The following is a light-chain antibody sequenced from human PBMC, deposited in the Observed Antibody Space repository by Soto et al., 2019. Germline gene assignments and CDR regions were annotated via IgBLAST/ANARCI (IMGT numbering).Light chain of an antibody. CDR2: EVS. CDR1: SSDVGYYNY. Sequence: QSALTQPASVSGSPGQSITISCTGTSSDVGYYNYVSWYQQNPGKAPRLMIYEVSNRPSGVSNRFSGSKSGNTASLTISGLQAEDEADYYCSSYARSSTLVFGTGTKLTVL. J-gene: IGLJ1*01. CDR3: SSYARSSTLV. V-gene: IGLV2-14*01.